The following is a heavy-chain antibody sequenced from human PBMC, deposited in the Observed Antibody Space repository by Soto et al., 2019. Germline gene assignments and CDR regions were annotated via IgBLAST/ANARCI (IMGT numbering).Heavy chain of an antibody. J-gene: IGHJ4*01. CDR3: AKDRSVVVVAAALGY. Sequence: GGSLRLSCAASGFTFSSYGMHWVRQAPGKGLEWVAVISYDGSNKYYADSVKGRFTISRDNSKNTLYLQMNSLRAEDTAVYYCAKDRSVVVVAAALGYWGHGTLVTVSS. D-gene: IGHD2-15*01. CDR2: ISYDGSNK. CDR1: GFTFSSYG. V-gene: IGHV3-30*18.